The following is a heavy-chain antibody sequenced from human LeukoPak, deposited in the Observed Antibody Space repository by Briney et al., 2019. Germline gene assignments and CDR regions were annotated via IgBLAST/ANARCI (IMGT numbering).Heavy chain of an antibody. J-gene: IGHJ5*02. CDR2: IIPILGTA. D-gene: IGHD3-9*01. CDR3: ARDSSPVLRYFDGS. CDR1: GGTFSSYA. V-gene: IGHV1-69*13. Sequence: SVKVSCKASGGTFSSYAISWVRQAPGQGLEWMGGIIPILGTANYARKFQGRVTITADESTSTAYMELSSLRSEDTAVYYCARDSSPVLRYFDGSWGQGTLVTVSS.